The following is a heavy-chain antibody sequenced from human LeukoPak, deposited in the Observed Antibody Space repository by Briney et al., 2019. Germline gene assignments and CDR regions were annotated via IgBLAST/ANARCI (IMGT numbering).Heavy chain of an antibody. Sequence: PGGSLRLSCEASGFTFSSYGMHWVRQAPGKGLEWVAVIWYDGSNKYYADSVKGRFTISRDNSKNTLYLQMNSLRAEDTAVYYCARLGGAADNSDYWGQGTLVTVSS. V-gene: IGHV3-33*01. J-gene: IGHJ4*02. CDR2: IWYDGSNK. CDR1: GFTFSSYG. CDR3: ARLGGAADNSDY. D-gene: IGHD6-13*01.